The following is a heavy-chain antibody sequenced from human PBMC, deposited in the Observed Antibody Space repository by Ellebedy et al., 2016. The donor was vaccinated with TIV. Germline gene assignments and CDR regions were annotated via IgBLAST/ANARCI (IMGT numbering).Heavy chain of an antibody. Sequence: GGSLRLXXAASGFTFSSHAMHWVRQAPGKGLEWVAVISYDGSNKYYADSVKGRFTISRDNSKNTLYLQMNSLRAEDTAVYYCVRDRGSGWFDGWGQGTLVTVSS. V-gene: IGHV3-30-3*01. CDR2: ISYDGSNK. J-gene: IGHJ5*02. CDR3: VRDRGSGWFDG. CDR1: GFTFSSHA. D-gene: IGHD6-19*01.